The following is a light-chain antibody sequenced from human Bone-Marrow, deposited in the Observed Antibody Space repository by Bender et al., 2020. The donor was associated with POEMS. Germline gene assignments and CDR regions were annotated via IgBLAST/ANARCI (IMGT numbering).Light chain of an antibody. V-gene: IGLV1-44*01. J-gene: IGLJ2*01. CDR3: NSRDSSGDPDVV. CDR2: INN. Sequence: QSVLTQPPSASGTPGQRVTISCSGSSSNIGTNPVNWYQQLPGTAPKLLIYINNQRPSGIPDRFSGSSSGNTASLTITGAQAEDESAYYCNSRDSSGDPDVVFGGGTKLTVL. CDR1: SSNIGTNP.